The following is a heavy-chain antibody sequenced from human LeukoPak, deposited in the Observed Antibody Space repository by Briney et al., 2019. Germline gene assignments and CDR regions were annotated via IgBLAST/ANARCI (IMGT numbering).Heavy chain of an antibody. CDR1: GYTFTGYY. V-gene: IGHV1-2*02. J-gene: IGHJ4*02. Sequence: GASVKVSCKASGYTFTGYYMHWVRQAPGQGLEWMGWINPNSGGTNYAQKFQGRVTMTRDTSISTAYMELSRLRSDDTAVYYCARGLGRVVTIFGAFGDWGQGTLVTVSS. CDR3: ARGLGRVVTIFGAFGD. CDR2: INPNSGGT. D-gene: IGHD3-3*01.